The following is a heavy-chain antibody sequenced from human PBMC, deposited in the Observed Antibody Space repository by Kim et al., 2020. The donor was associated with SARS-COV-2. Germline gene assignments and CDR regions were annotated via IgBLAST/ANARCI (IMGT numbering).Heavy chain of an antibody. CDR3: ARDRVPAARNDAFDI. D-gene: IGHD2-2*01. CDR2: IISIFGTA. CDR1: GGTFSSYA. V-gene: IGHV1-69*13. Sequence: SVKVSCKASGGTFSSYAISWVRQAPGQGLEWMGGIISIFGTANYAQKFQGRVTITADESTSTAYMELSSLRSEDTAVYYFARDRVPAARNDAFDIWGQGTMDTVSS. J-gene: IGHJ3*02.